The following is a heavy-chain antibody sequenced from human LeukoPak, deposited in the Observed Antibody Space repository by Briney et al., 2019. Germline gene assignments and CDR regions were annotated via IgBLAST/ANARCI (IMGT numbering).Heavy chain of an antibody. V-gene: IGHV4-59*02. D-gene: IGHD3/OR15-3a*01. CDR3: AKDGPFDI. Sequence: SETLSLTCTVSGGSVNYYFWSWIRQPPGKGLEWIGYIHSSGRTNYNPSLKSRVTISIDTSKNQFSLKVNSVTAADTAVYYCAKDGPFDIWGRGTMVTVSS. CDR1: GGSVNYYF. J-gene: IGHJ3*02. CDR2: IHSSGRT.